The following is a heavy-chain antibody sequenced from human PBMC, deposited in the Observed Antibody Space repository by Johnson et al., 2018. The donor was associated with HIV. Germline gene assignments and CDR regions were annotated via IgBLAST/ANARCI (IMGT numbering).Heavy chain of an antibody. CDR3: AKQQLGPDEAFDI. CDR2: IKQDGSEK. Sequence: VQLVESGGGLVQPGGSLRLSCAASGFTFSSYWMSWVRQAPGKGLEWVANIKQDGSEKYYVDSVKGRFTISRDNAKNSLYLQMNSLRAEDTAVYYCAKQQLGPDEAFDIWGQGTMVNVSS. J-gene: IGHJ3*02. CDR1: GFTFSSYW. D-gene: IGHD6-6*01. V-gene: IGHV3-7*01.